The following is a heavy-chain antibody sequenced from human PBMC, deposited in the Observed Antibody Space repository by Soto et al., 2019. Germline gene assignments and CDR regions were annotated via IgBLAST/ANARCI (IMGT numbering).Heavy chain of an antibody. V-gene: IGHV3-11*01. CDR2: ISSSGSTI. Sequence: GGSLRLSCAASGFTFSDYYMSWIGQGPGKGLEWVSYISSSGSTIYYADSVKGRFTISRDNAKNSLYLQMNSLRAEDTAVYYSARVNDFWSGYHRGWFDPWGQGT. J-gene: IGHJ5*02. CDR1: GFTFSDYY. D-gene: IGHD3-3*01. CDR3: ARVNDFWSGYHRGWFDP.